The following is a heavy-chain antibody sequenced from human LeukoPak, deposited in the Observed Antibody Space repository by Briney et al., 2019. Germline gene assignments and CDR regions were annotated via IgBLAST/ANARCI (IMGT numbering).Heavy chain of an antibody. V-gene: IGHV4-4*07. CDR1: GGSISSYY. D-gene: IGHD2-8*01. J-gene: IGHJ3*02. CDR3: ARASPMAREDSFDI. Sequence: SETLSLTCTVSGGSISSYYWSWIRQPAGKGLERIGRIYTSGSTNYNPSLKSRVTMSVDTSKNQFSLKLSSVTAADTAVYYCARASPMAREDSFDIWGQGTMVTVSS. CDR2: IYTSGST.